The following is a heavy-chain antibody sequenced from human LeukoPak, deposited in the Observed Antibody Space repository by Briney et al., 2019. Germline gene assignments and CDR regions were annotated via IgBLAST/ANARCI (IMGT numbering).Heavy chain of an antibody. V-gene: IGHV1-69*05. CDR1: GGTFSSYA. Sequence: SVKVSCKASGGTFSSYAISWVRQAPGQGLGWMGGIIPILGTANYAQKFQGRVTITTHESTRTANMELSSLGSEDQAVYCCARVGGGDFWSGYPFDYWGQGTLVTVSS. CDR2: IIPILGTA. CDR3: ARVGGGDFWSGYPFDY. D-gene: IGHD3-3*01. J-gene: IGHJ4*02.